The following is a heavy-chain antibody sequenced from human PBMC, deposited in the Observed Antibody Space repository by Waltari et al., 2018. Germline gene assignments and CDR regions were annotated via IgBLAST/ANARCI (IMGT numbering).Heavy chain of an antibody. CDR2: IWYDGSNK. V-gene: IGHV3-30*18. CDR1: GFTFSSYG. J-gene: IGHJ4*02. CDR3: AKAGDHGWYDPFDY. D-gene: IGHD6-19*01. Sequence: QVQLVESGGGVVQPGRSLRLSCAASGFTFSSYGMHWVRQAPGKGLEWVAVIWYDGSNKYYADSVKGRFTISRDNSKNTLYLQMNSLRAEDTAMYYCAKAGDHGWYDPFDYWGQGTLVTVSS.